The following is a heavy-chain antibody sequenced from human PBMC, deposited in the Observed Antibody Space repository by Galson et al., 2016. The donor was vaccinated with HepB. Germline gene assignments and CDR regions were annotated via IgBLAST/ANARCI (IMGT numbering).Heavy chain of an antibody. J-gene: IGHJ4*02. Sequence: LRLSCAASGFTFSSYAMSWVRQAPGKGLEWVSAISDSGDSTYYADSVQGRFSISRDNSKNTLYLQMNSLRAEDTALYYCAKSATVIDGIDDWGQGTLVTVSS. CDR3: AKSATVIDGIDD. CDR1: GFTFSSYA. V-gene: IGHV3-23*01. CDR2: ISDSGDST. D-gene: IGHD4-17*01.